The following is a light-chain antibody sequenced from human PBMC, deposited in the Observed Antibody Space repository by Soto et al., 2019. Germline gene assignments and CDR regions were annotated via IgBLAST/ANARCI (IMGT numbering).Light chain of an antibody. CDR1: SSDVGGYNY. J-gene: IGLJ2*01. CDR2: EVS. V-gene: IGLV2-8*01. CDR3: SSYAGSNAVV. Sequence: QSVLTQPPSASESSGQSVTISYTGTSSDVGGYNYVSWYQQHPGKAPKLMIYEVSKRPSGVPGRFSGSKSGNTASLTVSGLQAEDEADYYCSSYAGSNAVVFGGGTKLTVL.